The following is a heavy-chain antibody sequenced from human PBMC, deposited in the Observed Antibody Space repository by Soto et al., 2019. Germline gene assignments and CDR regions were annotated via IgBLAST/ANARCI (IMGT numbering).Heavy chain of an antibody. CDR3: AREDGIVGATSAFDY. V-gene: IGHV3-21*01. J-gene: IGHJ4*02. D-gene: IGHD1-26*01. CDR2: INGRGNYI. Sequence: EVLLVESGGGLVKPGGSLRLSCAASGFTFSTYNMNWVRQAPGKGLEWVSSINGRGNYIYYTDAVKGRFTISRDNAKTSLYLQMNSLRAEDTAVYYCAREDGIVGATSAFDYWGQGTLFTVSS. CDR1: GFTFSTYN.